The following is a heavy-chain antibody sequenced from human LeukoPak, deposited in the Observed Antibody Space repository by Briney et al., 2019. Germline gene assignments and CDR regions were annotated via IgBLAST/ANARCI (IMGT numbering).Heavy chain of an antibody. J-gene: IGHJ2*01. CDR3: ARDQGGLRDSYFDL. V-gene: IGHV3-7*05. Sequence: GGSLRLSCAGSVTNAWMSWVRQAPGKGLEWVANIKQDGSEKYYVDSVKGRFTISRDNAKNSLFLQMNSLRAEDTAVYYCARDQGGLRDSYFDLWGRGTLVTVSS. D-gene: IGHD5-12*01. CDR1: VTNAW. CDR2: IKQDGSEK.